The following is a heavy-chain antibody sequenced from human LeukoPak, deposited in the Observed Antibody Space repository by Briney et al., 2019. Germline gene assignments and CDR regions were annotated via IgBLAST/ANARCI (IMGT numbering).Heavy chain of an antibody. Sequence: PSETLSLTCTVSGYSISRGYHWGWVRQPPGKGLEWIGSVHQSGSTYYNPSLKSRLTISADTSKNQFSLKLDSVTAADAAVYYCARVNFNPDYWGQGTLVTVSS. D-gene: IGHD1-14*01. CDR3: ARVNFNPDY. CDR2: VHQSGST. CDR1: GYSISRGYH. V-gene: IGHV4-38-2*02. J-gene: IGHJ4*02.